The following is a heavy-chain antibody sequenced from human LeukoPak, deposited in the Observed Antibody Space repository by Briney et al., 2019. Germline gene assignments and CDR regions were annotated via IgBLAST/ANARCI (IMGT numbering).Heavy chain of an antibody. J-gene: IGHJ4*02. V-gene: IGHV3-23*01. D-gene: IGHD2-15*01. CDR3: ARDRAWTQSARDIDY. CDR2: ISGSGGST. CDR1: GFTFSSYA. Sequence: GGSLRLSCAASGFTFSSYAMSWVRQAPGKGLEWVSAISGSGGSTYYADSVKGRFTISRDNSKNTLYLQMNSLRAEDTAVYYCARDRAWTQSARDIDYWGQGTLVTVSS.